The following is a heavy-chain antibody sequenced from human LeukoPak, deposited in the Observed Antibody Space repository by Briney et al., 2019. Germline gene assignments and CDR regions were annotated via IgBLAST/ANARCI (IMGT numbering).Heavy chain of an antibody. J-gene: IGHJ4*02. CDR3: ASGMVRGPFDY. V-gene: IGHV1-69*13. CDR2: IIPIFGTA. D-gene: IGHD3-10*01. CDR1: GGTFSSYA. Sequence: GASLKVSCKASGGTFSSYAISWVRQAPGQGLEWMGGIIPIFGTANYAQKFQGRVTITADESTSTAYMELSSLRSEDTAVYYCASGMVRGPFDYWGQGTLVTVSS.